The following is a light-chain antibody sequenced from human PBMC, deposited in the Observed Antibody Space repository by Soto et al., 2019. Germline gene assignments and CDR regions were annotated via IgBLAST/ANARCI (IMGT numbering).Light chain of an antibody. CDR3: AAWDDSLKGPV. CDR2: SNA. CDR1: SSNIGSNT. V-gene: IGLV1-44*01. J-gene: IGLJ2*01. Sequence: QSVLTQPPSASGTPGQRVTISCSGSSSNIGSNTVNWYQQLPGTAPKLLIYSNAQRPSGVPDRFSGSKSGTSASLAISGLQSADEADYYCAAWDDSLKGPVFGGGTKLTVL.